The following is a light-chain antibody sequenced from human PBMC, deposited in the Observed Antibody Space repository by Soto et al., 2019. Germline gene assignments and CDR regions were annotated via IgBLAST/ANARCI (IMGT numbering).Light chain of an antibody. Sequence: DIQVKKSLSFLSASVGDRVTITCRASQSIRTWLAWYQQKPGRAPKLLIYDASNLESGVPSRFSGGGSGTDFTLTISSLQPDDFPTYYSQPYIDYWTFGQGAKADIK. CDR3: QPYIDYWT. J-gene: IGKJ1*01. CDR1: QSIRTW. V-gene: IGKV1-5*01. CDR2: DAS.